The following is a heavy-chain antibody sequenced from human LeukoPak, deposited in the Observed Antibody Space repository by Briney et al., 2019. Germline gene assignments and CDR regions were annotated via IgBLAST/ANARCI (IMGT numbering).Heavy chain of an antibody. J-gene: IGHJ4*02. CDR2: IIPIFGKA. V-gene: IGHV1-69*13. CDR1: GGTFISYA. Sequence: SSVKVSCKASGGTFISYAISWVRQAPGQGHEWMGGIIPIFGKANYAQKFQGRVTITEDESTSTAYMELSSLRSEDTAVYYCARHFYSNYLLPFRLDFDYLGQGALVTVSS. D-gene: IGHD4-11*01. CDR3: ARHFYSNYLLPFRLDFDY.